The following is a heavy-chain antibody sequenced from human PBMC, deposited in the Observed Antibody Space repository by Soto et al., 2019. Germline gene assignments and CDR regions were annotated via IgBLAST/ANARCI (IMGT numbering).Heavy chain of an antibody. J-gene: IGHJ4*02. Sequence: SETLSLTCTVSGGSISSGGYYWSWIRQHPGKGLEWIGYIYYSGSTYYNPSLKSRVTISVDTSKNQFSLKLSSVTAADTAVYYCARLGGYDSSGYYGSFDYWGQGTLVTVS. CDR3: ARLGGYDSSGYYGSFDY. V-gene: IGHV4-31*03. D-gene: IGHD3-22*01. CDR1: GGSISSGGYY. CDR2: IYYSGST.